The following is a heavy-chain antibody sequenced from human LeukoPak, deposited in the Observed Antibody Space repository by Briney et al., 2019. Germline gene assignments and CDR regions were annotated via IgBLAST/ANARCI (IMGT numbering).Heavy chain of an antibody. D-gene: IGHD5-12*01. J-gene: IGHJ4*02. CDR3: ARGYSGYDTHFDY. V-gene: IGHV4-30-2*01. CDR2: IYHSGTT. Sequence: SETLSLTCAVSGGSISSGGYSWSWIRQPPGKGLEWIGYIYHSGTTYYNPSLKSRVTISVDGSKNHFSLKLSSVTAADTAVYYCARGYSGYDTHFDYWGQGTLVTVSS. CDR1: GGSISSGGYS.